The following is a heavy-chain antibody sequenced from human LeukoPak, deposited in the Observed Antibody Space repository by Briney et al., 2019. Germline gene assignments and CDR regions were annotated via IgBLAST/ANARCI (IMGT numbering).Heavy chain of an antibody. J-gene: IGHJ4*02. CDR3: AREHYYDSTAYLD. CDR2: IYHSGSS. V-gene: IGHV4-38-2*02. CDR1: GYSITSAYY. D-gene: IGHD3-22*01. Sequence: PSETLSLTCTVSGYSITSAYYWGWIRQSPGKGLAWIGSIYHSGSSYYNPSLESRVTISVDTSKNHFSLKLTSVTAADTAVYYCAREHYYDSTAYLDWGQGTLVSVSS.